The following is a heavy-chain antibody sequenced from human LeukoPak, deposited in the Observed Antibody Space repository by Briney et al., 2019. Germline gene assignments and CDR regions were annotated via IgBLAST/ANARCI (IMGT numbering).Heavy chain of an antibody. CDR3: ARGLRDSSGYYKDY. CDR1: GYTFTSYD. CDR2: MNPSSGNT. V-gene: IGHV1-8*01. J-gene: IGHJ4*02. Sequence: ASVKVSCRASGYTFTSYDINWVRQATGQGLEWMGWMNPSSGNTGYAQKFQGRVTMTRNTSISTAYMELSSLRSEDTAVYYCARGLRDSSGYYKDYWGQGTLVTVSS. D-gene: IGHD3-22*01.